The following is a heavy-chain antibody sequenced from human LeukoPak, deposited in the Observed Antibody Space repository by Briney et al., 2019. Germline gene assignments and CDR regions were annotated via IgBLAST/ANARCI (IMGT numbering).Heavy chain of an antibody. D-gene: IGHD6-19*01. CDR3: ARARSIAVAGPYFDY. Sequence: PSETLSLTCTVSGGSVSSGNYYWSWIRQPPGKGLEWIGYIYYSGSTNYNPSLKSRVTISVDTSKHQFSLKLSSVTAADTAVYYCARARSIAVAGPYFDYWGQGTLVTVSS. CDR1: GGSVSSGNYY. V-gene: IGHV4-61*01. J-gene: IGHJ4*02. CDR2: IYYSGST.